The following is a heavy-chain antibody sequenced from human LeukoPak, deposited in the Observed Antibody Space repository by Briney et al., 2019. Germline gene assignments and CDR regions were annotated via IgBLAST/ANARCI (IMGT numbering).Heavy chain of an antibody. CDR1: GFTFSSYN. D-gene: IGHD3-9*01. Sequence: SGGSLRLSCAASGFTFSSYNMNWVRQAPGKGLEWVSSISTSTTYKYYADSVKGRFTISRDNAKKLLYLQMNSLRAEDTAVYYCARRYLILRYLGPFDYWGQGTLVTVSS. CDR3: ARRYLILRYLGPFDY. CDR2: ISTSTTYK. V-gene: IGHV3-21*01. J-gene: IGHJ4*02.